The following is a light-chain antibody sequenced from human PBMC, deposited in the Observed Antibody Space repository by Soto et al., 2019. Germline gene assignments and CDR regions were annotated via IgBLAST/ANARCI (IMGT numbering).Light chain of an antibody. CDR3: QQRINWPPVT. J-gene: IGKJ4*01. V-gene: IGKV3-11*01. CDR1: QSVGTY. Sequence: GLTQSPATLSLSPGERATLSCRASQSVGTYLAWYQQKPGQAPRLLIYDASDRATGIPARFSGSGSGTDFTLTISSLEPEDFAVYYCQQRINWPPVTFGGGTKVEIK. CDR2: DAS.